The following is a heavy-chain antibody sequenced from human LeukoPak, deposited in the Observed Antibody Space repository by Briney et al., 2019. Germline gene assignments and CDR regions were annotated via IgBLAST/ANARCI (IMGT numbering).Heavy chain of an antibody. J-gene: IGHJ6*02. CDR1: GYTFTDYY. CDR2: INPNSGGT. D-gene: IGHD2-2*01. CDR3: ARDHCTSSGCYEYYYYGMDV. Sequence: ASVKVSCKASGYTFTDYYIHWVRQALGQGLEWMGWINPNSGGTNSAQKFQGRVTMTRDTSVSTAYMELSRLRSDDTAVYYCARDHCTSSGCYEYYYYGMDVWGQGTTVTVSS. V-gene: IGHV1-2*02.